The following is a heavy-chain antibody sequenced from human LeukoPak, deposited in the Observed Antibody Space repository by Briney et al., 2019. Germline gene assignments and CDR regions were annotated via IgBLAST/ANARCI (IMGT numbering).Heavy chain of an antibody. CDR2: IYYSGRT. J-gene: IGHJ1*01. CDR3: ARRRYYDGSGYLE. V-gene: IGHV4-39*01. CDR1: GDSVSRSDSY. Sequence: SETLSLTCSVSGDSVSRSDSYWDWIRQPPGKGLQWIGTIYYSGRTYYSPSLKSRVTMSVDTSNNQFSLNLRSVTAADTAVYYCARRRYYDGSGYLEWGQGALLSVSS. D-gene: IGHD3-22*01.